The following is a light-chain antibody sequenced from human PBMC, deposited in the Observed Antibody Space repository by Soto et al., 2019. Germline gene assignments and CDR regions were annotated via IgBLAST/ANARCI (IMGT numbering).Light chain of an antibody. CDR2: DAS. V-gene: IGKV3-20*01. J-gene: IGKJ5*01. CDR1: QTVRNNY. CDR3: QQYGSSPLIS. Sequence: EFVLTQSPGTLSLSPGERATLSCRASQTVRNNYLAWYQQKPGTAPKLLIFDASRLESGVPSRFSGSGSGTEFTLTTSSLQPEDFAVYYCQQYGSSPLISFGQGTRLEIK.